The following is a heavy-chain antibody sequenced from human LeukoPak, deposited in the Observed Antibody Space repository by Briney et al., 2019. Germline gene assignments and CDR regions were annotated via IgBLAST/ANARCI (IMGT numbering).Heavy chain of an antibody. CDR3: ARTAAAAVYYFDY. CDR1: GFTFSNYW. J-gene: IGHJ4*02. D-gene: IGHD6-13*01. CDR2: INGDGSST. Sequence: GGSLRLSCAASGFTFSNYWIHWVRQAPGKGLVWVSRINGDGSSTSYADSVKGRFTISRDNAKNTLYLQMNSLRAEDTAVYYCARTAAAAVYYFDYWGQGTLVTVSS. V-gene: IGHV3-74*01.